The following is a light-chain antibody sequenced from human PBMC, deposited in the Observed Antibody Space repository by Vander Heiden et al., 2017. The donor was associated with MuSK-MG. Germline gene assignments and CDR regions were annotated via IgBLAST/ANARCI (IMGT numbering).Light chain of an antibody. CDR1: SSNVGAGYD. CDR2: GNS. CDR3: QSYDSSLSGVV. V-gene: IGLV1-40*01. Sequence: SVLTLPPSLSGAPGQRVTISCTGSSSNVGAGYDVHWYQQMPGPAPKLLIYGNSNRPSGVPDRFSGSKSGTSASLAITGLQAEDEADYYCQSYDSSLSGVVFGGGTKLTVL. J-gene: IGLJ2*01.